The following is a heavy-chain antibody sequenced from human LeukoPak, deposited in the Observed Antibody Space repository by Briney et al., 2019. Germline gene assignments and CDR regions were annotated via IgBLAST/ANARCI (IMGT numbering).Heavy chain of an antibody. Sequence: QPGGSLRLSCAASGFTFSSYWMSWVRQAPGKGLEWVANIKQDGSEKYYVDSVKGRFTISRDNAKNSLYLQMNSLRAEDTALYYCARDRRYCSGGSCSYYYYMDVWGKGTTVTVSS. CDR1: GFTFSSYW. V-gene: IGHV3-7*03. CDR3: ARDRRYCSGGSCSYYYYMDV. J-gene: IGHJ6*03. CDR2: IKQDGSEK. D-gene: IGHD2-15*01.